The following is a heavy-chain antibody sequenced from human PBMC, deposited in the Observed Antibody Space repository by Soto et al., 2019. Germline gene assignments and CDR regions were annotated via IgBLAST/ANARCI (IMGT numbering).Heavy chain of an antibody. Sequence: EVQLVESGGGLVKPGGSLRLSCAASGFTFSSYTMNWVRQAPGKGLEWVSSISSSTTYIYYADSVTGRFTISRDNAKNSVYLQMNSLGAGDTAVYYCARETESYHGNDGLMDVWGQGTTVTVSS. CDR3: ARETESYHGNDGLMDV. J-gene: IGHJ6*02. CDR2: ISSSTTYI. V-gene: IGHV3-21*01. D-gene: IGHD1-20*01. CDR1: GFTFSSYT.